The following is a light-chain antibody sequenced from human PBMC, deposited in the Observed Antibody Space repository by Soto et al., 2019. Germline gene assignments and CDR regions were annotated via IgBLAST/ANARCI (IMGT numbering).Light chain of an antibody. CDR1: TRDIAGYNY. J-gene: IGLJ1*01. V-gene: IGLV2-23*01. CDR2: EGN. Sequence: QSALTQPASVSGSLGQSITISCTGTTRDIAGYNYISWYQQLPGKAPKLMIFEGNKRPSGLSNRFSGSKSGNTASLTISGLQAEDEADYYCCSYAGSFTYVFGTGTKLTVL. CDR3: CSYAGSFTYV.